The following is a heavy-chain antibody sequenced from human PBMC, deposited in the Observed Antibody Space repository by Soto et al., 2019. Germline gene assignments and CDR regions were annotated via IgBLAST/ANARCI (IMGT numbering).Heavy chain of an antibody. CDR1: GYSFTSYW. Sequence: LGESLKISCKGSGYSFTSYWIGWVRQMPGKGLEWMGIIYPGDSDTRYSPSFQGQVTISADKSISTAYLQWSSLKASDTAVYYCTTDPAVRVIYYYYYYMDVWGKGTTVTVS. CDR3: TTDPAVRVIYYYYYYMDV. CDR2: IYPGDSDT. D-gene: IGHD3-10*01. J-gene: IGHJ6*03. V-gene: IGHV5-51*01.